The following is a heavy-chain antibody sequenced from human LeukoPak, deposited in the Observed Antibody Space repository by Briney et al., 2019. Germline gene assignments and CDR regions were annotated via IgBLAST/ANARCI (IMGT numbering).Heavy chain of an antibody. Sequence: GGYLRLSCVASGFTFTTYWMHWVRQAPGKGLVWVLRINGDGSNSNYADSVKGRFTISRDNARNTLYLQMNGLRAEDTALYYCARTSPTSHFDFWGQGTLVTVSS. CDR3: ARTSPTSHFDF. CDR1: GFTFTTYW. D-gene: IGHD3-16*01. V-gene: IGHV3-74*01. CDR2: INGDGSNS. J-gene: IGHJ4*02.